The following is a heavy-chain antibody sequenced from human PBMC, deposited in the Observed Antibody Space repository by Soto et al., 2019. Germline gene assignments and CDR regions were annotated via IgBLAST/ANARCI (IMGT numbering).Heavy chain of an antibody. CDR2: MNPNTANS. CDR1: GYTFTSYD. CDR3: ARRAETNGWNGFGADKYYFDF. V-gene: IGHV1-8*01. J-gene: IGHJ4*02. D-gene: IGHD1-1*01. Sequence: QVQLVQSGAEVRKPGASVKVSCEASGYTFTSYDIYWVRQATGQGLEWMGWMNPNTANSGYAQKFQGRVTMTSDTSISTAHMELSSLRSEDTAVYYCARRAETNGWNGFGADKYYFDFWGQGTLVTGSS.